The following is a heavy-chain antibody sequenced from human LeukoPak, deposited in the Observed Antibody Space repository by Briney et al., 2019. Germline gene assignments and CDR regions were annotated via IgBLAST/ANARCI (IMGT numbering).Heavy chain of an antibody. CDR1: GFTFSTYA. CDR2: INEDGSTT. J-gene: IGHJ5*02. D-gene: IGHD3-10*01. Sequence: GGSLRLSCAASGFTFSTYAMTWVRHSPGKGLVWVSRINEDGSTTTYADSVKGRFTISRDNAKNTLHPQMNSLRAEDTAVYYCARGVPPCFDPWGQGTLVTVSS. V-gene: IGHV3-74*03. CDR3: ARGVPPCFDP.